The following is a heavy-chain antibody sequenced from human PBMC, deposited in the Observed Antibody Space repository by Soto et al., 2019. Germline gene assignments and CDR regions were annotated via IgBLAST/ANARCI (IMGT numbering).Heavy chain of an antibody. CDR1: GFTFASAW. J-gene: IGHJ4*02. CDR3: TWVAAILH. V-gene: IGHV3-15*01. D-gene: IGHD2-15*01. CDR2: IKSKEHGATL. Sequence: EVQLVESGGGLVKPGESLRLSCVASGFTFASAWMNWVRQAPGKGLEWIGRIKSKEHGATLDYAATMKDRFIISRDDLKNTLNLQINSLQTEDPGVYYCTWVAAILHWGQRTLVTVSS.